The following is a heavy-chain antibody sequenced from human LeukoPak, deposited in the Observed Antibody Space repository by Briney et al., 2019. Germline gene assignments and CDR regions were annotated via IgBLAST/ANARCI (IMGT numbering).Heavy chain of an antibody. J-gene: IGHJ4*02. CDR1: GGSISSGSYY. CDR3: ARVPPSGITGTTSYFDY. V-gene: IGHV4-61*02. Sequence: SETLSLTCTVSGGSISSGSYYWSWIRQPAGKGLEWIGRIYTSGSTNYNPSLKSRVTISVDTSKNQFSLKLSSVTAADTAVYYCARVPPSGITGTTSYFDYWGQGTLVTVSS. D-gene: IGHD1-7*01. CDR2: IYTSGST.